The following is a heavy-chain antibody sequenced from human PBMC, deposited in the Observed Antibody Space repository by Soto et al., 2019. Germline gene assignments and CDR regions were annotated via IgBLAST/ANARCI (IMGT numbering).Heavy chain of an antibody. D-gene: IGHD2-15*01. CDR2: MNPNSGNT. CDR1: GDTFTSCD. CDR3: VRRGGSWMSGYLAY. V-gene: IGHV1-8*01. Sequence: ASVKVSCKASGDTFTSCDINWVRQAAGQGLEWMGWMNPNSGNTGYAQKFQGRVTMTRNTSISTAYMELSSLRSEDTAVYYCVRRGGSWMSGYLAYWGQGTLVTVSS. J-gene: IGHJ4*02.